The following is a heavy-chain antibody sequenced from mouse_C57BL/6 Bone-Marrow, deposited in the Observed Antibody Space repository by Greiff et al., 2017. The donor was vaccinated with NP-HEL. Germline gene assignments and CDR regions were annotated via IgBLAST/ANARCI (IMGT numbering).Heavy chain of an antibody. CDR3: ARERVPTGTGGY. Sequence: VQLQQSGAELARPGASVKLSCKASGYTFTSYGISWVKQRTGQGLEWIGEIYPRSGNTYYNEKFKGKATLTADKSSSTAYMELRSLTSEDSAVYFCARERVPTGTGGYGGQGATLTVSS. CDR1: GYTFTSYG. D-gene: IGHD4-1*02. J-gene: IGHJ2*01. V-gene: IGHV1-81*01. CDR2: IYPRSGNT.